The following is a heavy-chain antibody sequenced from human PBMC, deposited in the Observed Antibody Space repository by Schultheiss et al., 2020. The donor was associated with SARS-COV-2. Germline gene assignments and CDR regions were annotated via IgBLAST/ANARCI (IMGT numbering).Heavy chain of an antibody. Sequence: GESLKISCAASGFTFINAWMSWVRQAPGRGLEWVGRIDTKTYGGTTDYAAPVKGRFAISRDDSKNTLFLQMNSLKAEDTAVYYCTTSSPLFYSVSDSYYNAYGLDVWGQGTTVTVSS. CDR2: IDTKTYGGTT. J-gene: IGHJ6*02. V-gene: IGHV3-15*04. CDR3: TTSSPLFYSVSDSYYNAYGLDV. D-gene: IGHD3-10*01. CDR1: GFTFINAW.